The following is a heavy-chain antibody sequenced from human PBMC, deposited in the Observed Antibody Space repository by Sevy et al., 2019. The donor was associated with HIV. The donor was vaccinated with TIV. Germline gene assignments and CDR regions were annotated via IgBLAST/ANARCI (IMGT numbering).Heavy chain of an antibody. CDR2: ISYDGTYK. V-gene: IGHV3-30*04. D-gene: IGHD2-8*01. CDR3: ARVAVSYRTNDCYHRFDY. J-gene: IGHJ4*02. CDR1: GFSFSHYA. Sequence: GGSLRLSCAVSGFSFSHYAFHWVRQAPGKGLEWVSLISYDGTYKYYADSVKGRFTISRDNSKNTLYLQMNSLRGNDTAVYDCARVAVSYRTNDCYHRFDYWGQGALVTVSS.